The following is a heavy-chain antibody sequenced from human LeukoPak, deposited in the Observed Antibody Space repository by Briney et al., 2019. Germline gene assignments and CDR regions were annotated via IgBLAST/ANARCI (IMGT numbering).Heavy chain of an antibody. CDR1: GYRFISYW. D-gene: IGHD2-2*01. CDR3: ARSSSGGFFDY. J-gene: IGHJ4*02. V-gene: IGHV5-51*01. CDR2: TFPGDSDT. Sequence: GESLKISWKGSGYRFISYWIGWVRQMPGKGLEWMGITFPGDSDTRYSPSFQGQVTFSADKAIDTAYLQWSSLKASDTAMYYCARSSSGGFFDYWGQGTLVTVSS.